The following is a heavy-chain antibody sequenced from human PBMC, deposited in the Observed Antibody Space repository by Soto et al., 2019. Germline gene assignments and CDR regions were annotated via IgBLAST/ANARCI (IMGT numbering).Heavy chain of an antibody. CDR2: IIPILGIA. V-gene: IGHV1-69*04. D-gene: IGHD2-15*01. CDR1: GGTFSSYT. J-gene: IGHJ4*02. Sequence: ASVKVSCKASGGTFSSYTISWVRQAPGQGLEWMGRIIPILGIANYAQKFQGRVTITADKSTSTAYMELSSLRSEDTAVYYCARDVVVAATRIFDYWGQGTLVTVSS. CDR3: ARDVVVAATRIFDY.